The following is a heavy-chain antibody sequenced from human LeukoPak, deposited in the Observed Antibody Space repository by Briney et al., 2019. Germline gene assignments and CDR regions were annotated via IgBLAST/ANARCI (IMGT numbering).Heavy chain of an antibody. D-gene: IGHD3-22*01. Sequence: ASVKVSCKASGYTFTDYYMHWVRQAPGQGLEWMGWINPNSGGTNYAQKFQGRVTMTRDTSISTAYMDLSRLRSDDTAVYYCAKDHSDYDSSGYSVSAHPIWGQGTMVTVSS. CDR2: INPNSGGT. V-gene: IGHV1-2*02. CDR1: GYTFTDYY. CDR3: AKDHSDYDSSGYSVSAHPI. J-gene: IGHJ3*02.